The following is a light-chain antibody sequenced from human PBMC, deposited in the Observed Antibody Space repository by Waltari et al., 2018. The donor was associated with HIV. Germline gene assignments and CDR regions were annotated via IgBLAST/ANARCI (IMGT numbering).Light chain of an antibody. Sequence: DIQMTQSPSSVSASVGDRVTITCRASQSIGRSLVWYQQTPGKAPKRLSYAASTLQGGVPSRFSGSGSGTSFTLTISSLQPEDFATYYCQQTSSFPLTFGGGTTVEIK. J-gene: IGKJ4*01. CDR2: AAS. CDR1: QSIGRS. V-gene: IGKV1-12*01. CDR3: QQTSSFPLT.